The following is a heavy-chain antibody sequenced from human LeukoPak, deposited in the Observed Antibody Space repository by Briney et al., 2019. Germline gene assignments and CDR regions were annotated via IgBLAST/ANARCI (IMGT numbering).Heavy chain of an antibody. Sequence: VASVKVSCKASGYTFTSYGIRWVRQAPGQGLEWMGWISAYNGNTNYAQKLQGRVTMTTDTSTSTAYMELRSLRSDDTAVYYCARAVHLNWFDPWGQGTLVTVSS. CDR1: GYTFTSYG. J-gene: IGHJ5*02. CDR3: ARAVHLNWFDP. CDR2: ISAYNGNT. V-gene: IGHV1-18*01.